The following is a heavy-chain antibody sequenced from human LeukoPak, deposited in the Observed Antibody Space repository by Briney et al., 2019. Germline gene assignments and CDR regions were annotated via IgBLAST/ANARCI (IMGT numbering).Heavy chain of an antibody. D-gene: IGHD4-17*01. CDR1: GYTFTNHG. Sequence: ASVVVSCKTSGYTFTNHGISWVRQAPGQGLEWMGWISGYNGNTNYVQKFRGRVTMTTDTSTSTAYMELRSLSSDDTAVYYCARDLSLGRHDDGEPFDYWGQGTLVTVSS. CDR3: ARDLSLGRHDDGEPFDY. J-gene: IGHJ4*02. CDR2: ISGYNGNT. V-gene: IGHV1-18*01.